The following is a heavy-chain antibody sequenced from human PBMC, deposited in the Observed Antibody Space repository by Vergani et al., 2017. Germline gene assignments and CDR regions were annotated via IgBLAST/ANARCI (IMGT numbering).Heavy chain of an antibody. J-gene: IGHJ5*02. CDR3: ARDLRLMYNRFDP. D-gene: IGHD3-3*01. CDR1: GFTFSSYS. Sequence: VQLVESGGGLVQPGGSLRLSCAASGFTFSSYSMNWVRQAPGKGLEWVAVIWYDGRNKQYADSVKGRFTVSRDNSQSTLYLQMNSLRAEDTAMYYCARDLRLMYNRFDPWGQGTLVTVSS. CDR2: IWYDGRNK. V-gene: IGHV3-33*08.